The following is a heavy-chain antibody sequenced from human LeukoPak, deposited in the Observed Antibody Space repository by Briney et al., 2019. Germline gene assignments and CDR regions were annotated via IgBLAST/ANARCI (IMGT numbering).Heavy chain of an antibody. J-gene: IGHJ6*03. CDR2: IKQDGSEK. V-gene: IGHV3-7*01. CDR1: GFTFDDYG. Sequence: GGSLRLSCAASGFTFDDYGMTWVRQAPGKGLEWVANIKQDGSEKYYVDSVKGRFTISRDNAKNSLYLQMNSLRAEDTAVYYCARSPGGYYYYYMDVWGKGTTVTVSS. D-gene: IGHD6-13*01. CDR3: ARSPGGYYYYYMDV.